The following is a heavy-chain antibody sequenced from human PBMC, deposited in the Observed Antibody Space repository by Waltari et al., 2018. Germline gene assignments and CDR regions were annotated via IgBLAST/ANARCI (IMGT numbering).Heavy chain of an antibody. CDR3: AREEDEAFDI. CDR1: GFTFSTYD. Sequence: VQLVESGGGLVQPGGSLRLSCEASGFTFSTYDMHWVRQAPGKGLEWVAVISYDGSNKYYADSVKGRFTISRDNSKNTLYLQMNSLRAEDTAVYYCAREEDEAFDIWGQGTMVTVSS. CDR2: ISYDGSNK. V-gene: IGHV3-30-3*01. J-gene: IGHJ3*02.